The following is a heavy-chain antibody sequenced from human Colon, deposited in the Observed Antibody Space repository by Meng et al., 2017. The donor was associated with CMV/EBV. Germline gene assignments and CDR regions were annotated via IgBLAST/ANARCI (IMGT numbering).Heavy chain of an antibody. J-gene: IGHJ5*02. CDR3: ARDLQLST. CDR2: ITSSSGTI. CDR1: GFTFSSYS. Sequence: GGSLRLSCAASGFTFSSYSMNWVRQAPGKGLEWVSSITSSSGTIYYADSVKGRFTIFRDNAKNSLHLQMNSLRADDTAVYYCARDLQLSTWGQGTLVTVSS. V-gene: IGHV3-48*04. D-gene: IGHD5-18*01.